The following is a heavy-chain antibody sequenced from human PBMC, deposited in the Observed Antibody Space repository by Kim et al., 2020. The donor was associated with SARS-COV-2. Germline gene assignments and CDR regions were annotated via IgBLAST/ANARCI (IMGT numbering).Heavy chain of an antibody. CDR3: ARVDGDYESYYYYYGMDV. V-gene: IGHV3-66*01. CDR1: GFTVSSNY. D-gene: IGHD4-17*01. J-gene: IGHJ6*02. Sequence: GGSLRLSCAASGFTVSSNYMSWVRQAPGKGLEWVSVIYSGGSTYYADSVKGRFTISRDNSKNTLYLQMNSLRAEDTAVYYCARVDGDYESYYYYYGMDVWGQGTTVTVSS. CDR2: IYSGGST.